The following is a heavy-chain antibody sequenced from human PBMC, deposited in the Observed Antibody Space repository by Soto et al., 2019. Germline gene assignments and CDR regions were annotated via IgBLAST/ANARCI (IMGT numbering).Heavy chain of an antibody. J-gene: IGHJ3*02. Sequence: QVQLVQSGAEVKKPGSSVKVSSKASGGTFSSYTISWVRQAPGQGLEWMGRIIPILGIANYAQKFQGRVTITADESTSTAYMELSSLRSEDTAVYYCASRGSSWKSHDPFDIWGQGTMVTVSS. CDR3: ASRGSSWKSHDPFDI. D-gene: IGHD6-13*01. CDR1: GGTFSSYT. V-gene: IGHV1-69*02. CDR2: IIPILGIA.